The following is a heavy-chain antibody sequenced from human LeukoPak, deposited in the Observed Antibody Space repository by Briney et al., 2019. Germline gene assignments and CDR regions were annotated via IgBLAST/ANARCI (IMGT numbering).Heavy chain of an antibody. CDR3: ARGMADQLLLVGYFDY. Sequence: PGGSLRLSCAASGFTFSDYYMSWIRQAPGKGLEWVSYISSSGSTIYYADSVKGRFTISRDNAKNSLYPQMNSLRAEDTAVYYCARGMADQLLLVGYFDYWGQGTLVTVSS. V-gene: IGHV3-11*01. J-gene: IGHJ4*02. CDR1: GFTFSDYY. D-gene: IGHD2-2*01. CDR2: ISSSGSTI.